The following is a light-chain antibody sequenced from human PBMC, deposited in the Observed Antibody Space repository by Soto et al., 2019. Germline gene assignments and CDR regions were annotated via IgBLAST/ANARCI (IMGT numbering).Light chain of an antibody. V-gene: IGKV3-20*01. Sequence: EIVLTQSPGTLSLSPGERATLSCRASQSVSSSYLAWYQQKPGQAPRLLIYDASSRATGIPDRFSGSGSGTDFTLNISRLEAEDFAVYYCQQYGSSPRVYTFGQGTKLEIK. J-gene: IGKJ2*01. CDR1: QSVSSSY. CDR3: QQYGSSPRVYT. CDR2: DAS.